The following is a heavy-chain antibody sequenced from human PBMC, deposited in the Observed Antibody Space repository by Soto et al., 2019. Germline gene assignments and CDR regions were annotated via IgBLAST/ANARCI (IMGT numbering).Heavy chain of an antibody. J-gene: IGHJ4*02. V-gene: IGHV3-21*01. Sequence: GGSLRLSCAASGFTFSSYSMNWVRQAPGKGLEWVSSISSSSSYIYYADSVKGRFTISRDNAKNSLYLQMNSLRAEDTSVYYCARVHCSGGSCYDDYWGQGTLVTVSS. D-gene: IGHD2-15*01. CDR2: ISSSSSYI. CDR3: ARVHCSGGSCYDDY. CDR1: GFTFSSYS.